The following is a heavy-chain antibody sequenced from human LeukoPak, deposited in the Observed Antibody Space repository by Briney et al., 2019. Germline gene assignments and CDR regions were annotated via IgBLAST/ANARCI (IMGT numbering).Heavy chain of an antibody. CDR2: ISGSGGST. D-gene: IGHD1-26*01. CDR3: AKWRESSRATSLTARKKIVYYFDY. Sequence: GGSLRLSCAASGFTFSSYAMSWVRQAPGKGLEWVSAISGSGGSTYYADSVKGRFTISRDNSKNTLYLQMNSLRAEDTAVYYCAKWRESSRATSLTARKKIVYYFDYWGRGTLVTVSS. J-gene: IGHJ4*02. V-gene: IGHV3-23*01. CDR1: GFTFSSYA.